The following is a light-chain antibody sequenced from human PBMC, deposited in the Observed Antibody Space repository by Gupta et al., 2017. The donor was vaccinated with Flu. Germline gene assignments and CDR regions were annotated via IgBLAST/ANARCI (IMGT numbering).Light chain of an antibody. CDR3: QQRSGLPMYT. Sequence: EIVLTQSPGTLSLSPGESAVLSCKASQSVSNQLAWYQQRLGQPPRLLMFDASRRAAGIPARFSGSGSGTDFTLTIATREPEDFAVYYCQQRSGLPMYTFGQGTKLEIK. J-gene: IGKJ2*01. V-gene: IGKV3-11*01. CDR2: DAS. CDR1: QSVSNQ.